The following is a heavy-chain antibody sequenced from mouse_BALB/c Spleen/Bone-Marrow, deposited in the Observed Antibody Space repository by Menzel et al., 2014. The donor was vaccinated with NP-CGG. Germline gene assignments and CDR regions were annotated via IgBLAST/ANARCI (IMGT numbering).Heavy chain of an antibody. CDR3: TIWGILEGFDY. Sequence: VQLQQSGAELVKPGASVKLSCKASGYTFTSYYMYWVKQRPGQGLEWIGEINPSNGGTNFNEKFKSKATLTVDKSSSTAYMHLSSVTSEDSAVYHCTIWGILEGFDYWGQDHSHTLSS. V-gene: IGHV1S16*01. J-gene: IGHJ2*02. CDR2: INPSNGGT. CDR1: GYTFTSYY.